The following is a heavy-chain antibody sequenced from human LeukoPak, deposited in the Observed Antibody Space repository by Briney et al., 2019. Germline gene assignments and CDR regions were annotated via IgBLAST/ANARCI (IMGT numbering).Heavy chain of an antibody. J-gene: IGHJ6*02. D-gene: IGHD4-17*01. CDR1: GYTFTSYY. CDR3: AREMTHTVTTAYGMDV. Sequence: ASVKVSCKASGYTFTSYYMHWVRQAPGQGLEWMGIINPSGGSTSYAQKFQGRVTMTRDTSTSTVYMELSSLRSEDTAVYYCAREMTHTVTTAYGMDVWGQGTTVTVSS. V-gene: IGHV1-46*01. CDR2: INPSGGST.